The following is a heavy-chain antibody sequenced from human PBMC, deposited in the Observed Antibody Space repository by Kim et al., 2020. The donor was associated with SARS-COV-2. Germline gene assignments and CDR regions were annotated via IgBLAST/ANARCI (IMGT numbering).Heavy chain of an antibody. CDR3: TRLISSGWHG. V-gene: IGHV3-73*01. CDR2: IRSKANSYAT. CDR1: GFTFSGSA. D-gene: IGHD6-19*01. J-gene: IGHJ4*02. Sequence: GGSLRLSCAASGFTFSGSAMNWVRQASGKGLEWVGRIRSKANSYATAYAASVKGRFTISRDDSKNTAYLQMNSLKTEDTAVYYCTRLISSGWHGWGQGTLVTVSS.